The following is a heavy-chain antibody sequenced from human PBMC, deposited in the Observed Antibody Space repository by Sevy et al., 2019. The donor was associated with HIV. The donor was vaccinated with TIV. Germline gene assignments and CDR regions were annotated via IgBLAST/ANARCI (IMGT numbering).Heavy chain of an antibody. V-gene: IGHV3-23*01. J-gene: IGHJ4*02. CDR2: ISSEGSTT. CDR1: GFTFSRYV. CDR3: ATRSLNSGPYFDP. Sequence: GGSLRLSCAASGFTFSRYVMNWVRQAPAKGLEWVSVISSEGSTTYYADSVKGRFTISRDNSKSTLYLQMNSLRAEDTAVYYCATRSLNSGPYFDPWGQVTLVTVSS. D-gene: IGHD1-1*01.